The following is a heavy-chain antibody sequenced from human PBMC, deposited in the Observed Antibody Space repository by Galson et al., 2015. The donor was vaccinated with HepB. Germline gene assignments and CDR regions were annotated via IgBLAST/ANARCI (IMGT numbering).Heavy chain of an antibody. CDR3: ASSYYGSGSYSYYFDY. CDR1: GFTFSSYA. D-gene: IGHD3-10*01. J-gene: IGHJ4*01. Sequence: SLRLSCAASGFTFSSYAMHWVRQAPGKGLEWVAVISYDGSNKYYADSVKGRFTISRDNSKNTLYLQMNSLRAEDTAVYYCASSYYGSGSYSYYFDYWGQGTLVTVSS. CDR2: ISYDGSNK. V-gene: IGHV3-30-3*01.